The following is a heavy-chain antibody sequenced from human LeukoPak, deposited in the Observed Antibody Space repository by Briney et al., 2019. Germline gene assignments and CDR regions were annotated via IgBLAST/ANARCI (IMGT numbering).Heavy chain of an antibody. Sequence: EASVKVSCKASGGTFSSYAISWVRQAPGQGLEWMGRIIPILGIANYAQKFQGRVTITADKSTSTAYMELSSLRSEDTAVYYCARSYNWNYEGCWFDPWGQGTLVTVSS. V-gene: IGHV1-69*04. CDR1: GGTFSSYA. D-gene: IGHD1-7*01. J-gene: IGHJ5*02. CDR2: IIPILGIA. CDR3: ARSYNWNYEGCWFDP.